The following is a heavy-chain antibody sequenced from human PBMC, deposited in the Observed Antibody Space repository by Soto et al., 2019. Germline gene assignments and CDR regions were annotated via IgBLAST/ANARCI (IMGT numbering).Heavy chain of an antibody. V-gene: IGHV1-2*02. CDR1: GYIFTDHL. CDR2: VHPDSGGT. CDR3: ARGAQGFFPMSGIYFYFEH. D-gene: IGHD3-22*01. Sequence: GASVKVSCKTSGYIFTDHLIHWVRQSPGQGLQWVGWVHPDSGGTNVAQAFQDRVTMTAATSITTAYMDLARLRPDDTAIFYCARGAQGFFPMSGIYFYFEHWGQGTTVTVSS. J-gene: IGHJ4*02.